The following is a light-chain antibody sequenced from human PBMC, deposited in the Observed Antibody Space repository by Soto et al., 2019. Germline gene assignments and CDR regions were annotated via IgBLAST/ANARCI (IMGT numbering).Light chain of an antibody. V-gene: IGKV1-5*03. J-gene: IGKJ1*01. CDR1: QSISNW. CDR2: KAS. CDR3: QQYDSFSVT. Sequence: DIQMTQSPSTLSASVGDRVTITCRASQSISNWLAWYQQKPGKAPKLLIYKASSLQSGVPSRFSGSGSGTEFTLTISSLQPEDFATYYCQQYDSFSVTFGQGTKVEIK.